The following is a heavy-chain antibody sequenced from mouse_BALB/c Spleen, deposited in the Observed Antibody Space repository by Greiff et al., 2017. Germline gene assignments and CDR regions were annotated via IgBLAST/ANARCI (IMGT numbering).Heavy chain of an antibody. CDR1: GYAFTNYW. J-gene: IGHJ3*01. CDR2: IYPGSGNT. Sequence: QVQLQQSGAELVRPGTSVKISCKASGYAFTNYWLGWVKQRPGHGLEWIGDIYPGSGNTYYNEKFKGKATLTADKSSSTAYMQLSSLTSEDSAVYFCARGGYGLSWFAYWGQGTLVTVSA. D-gene: IGHD1-2*01. V-gene: IGHV1-63*01. CDR3: ARGGYGLSWFAY.